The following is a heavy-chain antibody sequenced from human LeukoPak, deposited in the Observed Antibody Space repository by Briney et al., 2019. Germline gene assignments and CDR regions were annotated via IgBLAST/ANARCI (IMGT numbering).Heavy chain of an antibody. Sequence: SETLSLTCTVSGDSINRYYWSWIRQPPGKGLEWIGEINHSGSTNYNPSLKSRVTISVDTSKNQFSLKLSSVTAADTAVYYCARHRTIAARSNWFDPWGQGTLVTVSS. J-gene: IGHJ5*02. V-gene: IGHV4-34*01. CDR1: GDSINRYY. D-gene: IGHD6-6*01. CDR3: ARHRTIAARSNWFDP. CDR2: INHSGST.